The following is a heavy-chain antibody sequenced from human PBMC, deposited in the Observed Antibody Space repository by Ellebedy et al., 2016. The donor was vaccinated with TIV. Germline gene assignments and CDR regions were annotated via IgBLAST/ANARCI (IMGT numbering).Heavy chain of an antibody. CDR1: GGTFSSYA. CDR2: IIPIFGTA. V-gene: IGHV1-69*06. J-gene: IGHJ4*02. D-gene: IGHD3-10*01. CDR3: ASWGWVRGVIPYYFDY. Sequence: ASVKVSCKASGGTFSSYAISWVRQAPGQGLEWMGGIIPIFGTANYAQKFQGRVTITADKSTSTAYMELSSLRSEDTAVYYCASWGWVRGVIPYYFDYWGQGTLVTVSS.